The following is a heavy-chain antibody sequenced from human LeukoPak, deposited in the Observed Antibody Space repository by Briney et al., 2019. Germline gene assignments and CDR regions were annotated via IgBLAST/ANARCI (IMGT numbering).Heavy chain of an antibody. CDR2: IYYSGGT. J-gene: IGHJ4*02. D-gene: IGHD5-18*01. CDR1: GDSISSRSYY. Sequence: SETLSLTCTVSGDSISSRSYYWGWIRQPPGKGLAWIGSIYYSGGTYYNPSLRSRVTISVDTSKNHFSLKLNSVTAADTAVYYCARVDTAMAIDYWGQGTLVTVSP. CDR3: ARVDTAMAIDY. V-gene: IGHV4-39*02.